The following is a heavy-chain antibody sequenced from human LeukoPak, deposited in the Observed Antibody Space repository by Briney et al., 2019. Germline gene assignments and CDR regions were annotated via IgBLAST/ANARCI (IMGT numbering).Heavy chain of an antibody. CDR3: AKNGDRGAYCSGGTCYPYYYYYMDV. V-gene: IGHV3-74*01. D-gene: IGHD2-15*01. J-gene: IGHJ6*03. CDR1: GFTFSSYW. CDR2: INSDGSST. Sequence: GGSLRLSCAASGFTFSSYWMHWVRQAPGKGLVWVSRINSDGSSTSYADSVKGRFTISRDNAKNTLYLQMNSLRAEDTAVYYCAKNGDRGAYCSGGTCYPYYYYYMDVWGKGTTVTISS.